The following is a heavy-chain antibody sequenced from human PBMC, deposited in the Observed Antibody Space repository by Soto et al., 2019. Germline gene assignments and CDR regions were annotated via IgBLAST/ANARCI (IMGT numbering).Heavy chain of an antibody. D-gene: IGHD3-3*01. CDR3: ARGGGVGVAGSAAFDM. Sequence: QLHLVQSGAVVKKPGASVTVSCSASGYPVTAYYMHWVRQAPGRGLEWMGGINPATGAAKYTQTFQGRVTMTRGTATITVFMELSGLTSEDTAVFYCARGGGVGVAGSAAFDMWGQGTLVTVSS. V-gene: IGHV1-2*02. CDR1: GYPVTAYY. CDR2: INPATGAA. J-gene: IGHJ3*02.